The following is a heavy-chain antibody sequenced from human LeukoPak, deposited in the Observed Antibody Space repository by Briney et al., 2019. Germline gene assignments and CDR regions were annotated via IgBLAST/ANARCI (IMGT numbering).Heavy chain of an antibody. Sequence: GGSLRLSCAASGFTFSSYWMSWGRQAPGKGLEWVANIKQDGSEKYYVDSVKGRFTISRDNAKNSLYLQMNSLRAEDTAVYYCARSYSSSWYYFDYWGQGTLVTVSS. CDR2: IKQDGSEK. J-gene: IGHJ4*02. D-gene: IGHD6-13*01. CDR1: GFTFSSYW. V-gene: IGHV3-7*01. CDR3: ARSYSSSWYYFDY.